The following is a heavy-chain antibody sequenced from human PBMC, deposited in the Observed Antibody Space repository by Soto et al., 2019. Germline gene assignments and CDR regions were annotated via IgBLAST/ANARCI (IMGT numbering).Heavy chain of an antibody. V-gene: IGHV4-61*01. J-gene: IGHJ6*02. CDR3: ARGSHCGGDCYSGYYYYYGMDV. Sequence: LSLTCTVSGGSVSSGRNYWNWIRQPPGKGLEWIGYMYYSGSTNYNPSLKSRVTISVDTSKNQFSLKLTSVTAADTAVYYCARGSHCGGDCYSGYYYYYGMDVWGQGTTVTV. D-gene: IGHD2-21*02. CDR2: MYYSGST. CDR1: GGSVSSGRNY.